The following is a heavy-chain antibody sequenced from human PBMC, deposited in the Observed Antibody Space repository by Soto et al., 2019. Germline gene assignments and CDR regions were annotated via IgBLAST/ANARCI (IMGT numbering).Heavy chain of an antibody. CDR3: ARDRVAIQQLVWFDP. CDR2: ISAYNGNT. CDR1: GYTFTSYG. J-gene: IGHJ5*02. D-gene: IGHD6-13*01. Sequence: ASVKVSCKASGYTFTSYGISWVRQAPGQGLEWMGWISAYNGNTNYAQKLQGRVTMTTDTSTSTAYMELRSLRSDDTAVHYCARDRVAIQQLVWFDPWGQGTLVTLSS. V-gene: IGHV1-18*01.